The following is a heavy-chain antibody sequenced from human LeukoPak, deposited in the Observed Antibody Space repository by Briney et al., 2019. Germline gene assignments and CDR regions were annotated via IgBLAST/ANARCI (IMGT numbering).Heavy chain of an antibody. CDR1: GFTFSSYW. V-gene: IGHV3-74*01. D-gene: IGHD3-22*01. J-gene: IGHJ6*02. Sequence: GGSLRLSCAASGFTFSSYWMHWVRQAPGKGLVWVSRINSDGSSTSYADSVKGRFTISRDNAKNTLYLQMNSLRAEDTAVYYCARDDYYYDSSGYRGYYYGMDVWGQGTTVTVSS. CDR3: ARDDYYYDSSGYRGYYYGMDV. CDR2: INSDGSST.